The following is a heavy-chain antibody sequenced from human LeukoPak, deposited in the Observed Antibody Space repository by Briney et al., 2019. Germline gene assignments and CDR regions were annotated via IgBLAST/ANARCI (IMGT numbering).Heavy chain of an antibody. J-gene: IGHJ6*03. V-gene: IGHV3-23*01. CDR2: ISGSGGST. D-gene: IGHD1-14*01. Sequence: GGSLRLSCAASGFTFSSYGMRWVRQAPGKGLEWVSGISGSGGSTYYADSVKGRFTISRDNSKNTLYLQMNSLRAEDTAVYYCAKGSSIALGNRYYMDVWGKGTTVTISS. CDR1: GFTFSSYG. CDR3: AKGSSIALGNRYYMDV.